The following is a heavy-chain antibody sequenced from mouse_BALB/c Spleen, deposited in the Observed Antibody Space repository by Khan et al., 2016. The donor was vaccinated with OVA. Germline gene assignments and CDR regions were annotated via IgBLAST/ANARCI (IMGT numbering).Heavy chain of an antibody. V-gene: IGHV1S56*01. J-gene: IGHJ3*01. CDR1: GYTFTSYY. D-gene: IGHD2-2*01. Sequence: QVRLQQSGPELVKPGASVRISCKASGYTFTSYYIHWVKQRPGQGLEWIGWIYPGNVSPKYNERFKDKATLTADKSSSTAFMQLSSLTSEDSAVYFCARAGYGSFAYWGQGTLITVSA. CDR3: ARAGYGSFAY. CDR2: IYPGNVSP.